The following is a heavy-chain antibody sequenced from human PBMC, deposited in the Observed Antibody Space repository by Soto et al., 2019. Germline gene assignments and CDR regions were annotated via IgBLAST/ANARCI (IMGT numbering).Heavy chain of an antibody. V-gene: IGHV4-61*01. CDR1: GGSVSSGSYY. CDR2: IYYSGST. D-gene: IGHD3-22*01. J-gene: IGHJ2*01. Sequence: QVQLQESGPGLVKPSETLSLTCTVSGGSVSSGSYYWSWIRQPPGKGLEWIGYIYYSGSTNYNPSLKTRVTISVDTSKNQFSLKLSSVTDEDTAVYYCARWSDSSAWGNGYFDHWGRGTLVTVSS. CDR3: ARWSDSSAWGNGYFDH.